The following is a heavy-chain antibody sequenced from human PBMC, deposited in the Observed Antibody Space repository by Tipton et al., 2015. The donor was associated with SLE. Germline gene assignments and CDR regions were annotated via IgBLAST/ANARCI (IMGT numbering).Heavy chain of an antibody. V-gene: IGHV4-39*07. CDR1: GGSISSSGYY. D-gene: IGHD5-18*01. CDR3: ARGGIQLWNWFDP. J-gene: IGHJ5*02. Sequence: TLSLTCTVSGGSISSSGYYWVWIRQPPGKGLEWIGTIFETGTTLYNPSLVTRVTMSMDASKNQFSLKVNSVTAADTAVYYCARGGIQLWNWFDPWGQGTLVTVSS. CDR2: IFETGTT.